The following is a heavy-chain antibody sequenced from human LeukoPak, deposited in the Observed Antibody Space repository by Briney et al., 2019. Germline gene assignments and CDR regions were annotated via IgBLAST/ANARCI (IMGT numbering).Heavy chain of an antibody. CDR1: GFTFSSYA. CDR3: AKVPRYDFWRSFDY. D-gene: IGHD3-3*01. J-gene: IGHJ4*02. V-gene: IGHV3-23*01. Sequence: PGGSLRLSCAASGFTFSSYAMSWVRQAAGKGLEWVSAISGSGGSTYYADSVKGRFTISTDNSKNTLYLQMNSLRAEDTAVYYCAKVPRYDFWRSFDYWGQGTLVTVSS. CDR2: ISGSGGST.